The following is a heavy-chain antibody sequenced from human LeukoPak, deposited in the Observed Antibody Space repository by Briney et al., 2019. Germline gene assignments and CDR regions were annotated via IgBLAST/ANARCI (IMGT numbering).Heavy chain of an antibody. CDR1: GFRFSSYI. D-gene: IGHD4-23*01. CDR2: ISSSSSTI. V-gene: IGHV3-48*02. CDR3: ARGPYYGGHLFDF. J-gene: IGHJ4*02. Sequence: PVGCLRLSCAPSGFRFSSYIMNWVRQAPGTGLEWGSYISSSSSTIYDSDSVRGRITSANYNAKNSLYLLMNTLRDEDTAVYYCARGPYYGGHLFDFWGQGTLVTVSS.